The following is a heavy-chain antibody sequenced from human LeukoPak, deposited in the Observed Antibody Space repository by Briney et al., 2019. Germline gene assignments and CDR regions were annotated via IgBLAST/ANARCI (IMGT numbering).Heavy chain of an antibody. V-gene: IGHV4-59*12. D-gene: IGHD2-2*01. CDR2: IYYSGST. J-gene: IGHJ4*02. Sequence: SETLSLTCTVSGGSISSYYWSWIRQPPGKGLEWIGYIYYSGSTNYNPSLKSRVTISVDTSKNQFSLKLSSVTAADTAVYYCAREGARWGYCSSTSCYHFDYWGQGTLVTVSS. CDR3: AREGARWGYCSSTSCYHFDY. CDR1: GGSISSYY.